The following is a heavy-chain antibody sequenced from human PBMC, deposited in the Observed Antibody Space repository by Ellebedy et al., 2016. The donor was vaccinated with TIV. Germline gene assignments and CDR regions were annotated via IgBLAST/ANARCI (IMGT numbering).Heavy chain of an antibody. Sequence: PGGSLRLSCAASRFTFSSYAMSWVRQAPGKGLEWVSSISGSGGDTYYADSVKGRFTISRDNSKNTLSLQMNSLRAEDTAVYYGARIELTGYWYFDLWGRGTLVTVSS. D-gene: IGHD1-1*01. CDR3: ARIELTGYWYFDL. CDR2: ISGSGGDT. V-gene: IGHV3-23*01. CDR1: RFTFSSYA. J-gene: IGHJ2*01.